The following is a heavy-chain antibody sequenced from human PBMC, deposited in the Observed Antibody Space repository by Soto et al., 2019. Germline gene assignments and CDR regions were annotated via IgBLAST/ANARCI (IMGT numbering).Heavy chain of an antibody. CDR3: ARTYGDCFDY. CDR1: GGSIRSYY. V-gene: IGHV4-59*01. J-gene: IGHJ4*02. D-gene: IGHD4-17*01. CDR2: IYYSGST. Sequence: QMQLQESGPGLVKPSETLSLTCTVSGGSIRSYYWSWIRQPPGKGLEWIGNIYYSGSTNYNPSLKGRVTISVDTSKNQFSLKLSSVTAADTAVYYCARTYGDCFDYWGQGTLVTVSS.